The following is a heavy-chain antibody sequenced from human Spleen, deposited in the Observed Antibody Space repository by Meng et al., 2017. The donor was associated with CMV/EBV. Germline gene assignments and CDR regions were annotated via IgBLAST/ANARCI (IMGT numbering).Heavy chain of an antibody. CDR3: AKDAAAVAGTYYGYYYGMDV. V-gene: IGHV3-23*01. CDR2: ISGSGGST. J-gene: IGHJ6*02. CDR1: GFTFSSYA. D-gene: IGHD6-19*01. Sequence: GESLKISCAASGFTFSSYAMSWVRQAPGKGLEWVSAISGSGGSTYYADSVKGRFTISRDNSKNTLYLQMNSLRAEDTAVYYCAKDAAAVAGTYYGYYYGMDVWGQGTTVTVSS.